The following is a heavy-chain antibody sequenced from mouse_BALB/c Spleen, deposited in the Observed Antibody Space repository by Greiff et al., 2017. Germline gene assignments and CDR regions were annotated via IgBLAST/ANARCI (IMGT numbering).Heavy chain of an antibody. V-gene: IGHV3-2*02. CDR3: AIDYGYNIDY. CDR2: ISYSGST. Sequence: DVQLQESGPGLVKPSQSLSLTCTVTGYSITSDYAWNWIRQFPGNKLEWMGYISYSGSTSYNPSLKSRISITRDTSKNQFFLQLNSVTTEDTATYYCAIDYGYNIDYWGQGTTLTVSA. D-gene: IGHD1-2*01. J-gene: IGHJ2*01. CDR1: GYSITSDYA.